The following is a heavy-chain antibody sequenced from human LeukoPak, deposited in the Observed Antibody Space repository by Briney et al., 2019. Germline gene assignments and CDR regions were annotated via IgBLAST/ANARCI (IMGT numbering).Heavy chain of an antibody. J-gene: IGHJ4*02. CDR3: ARDLLGEPGNFDY. V-gene: IGHV1-69*05. CDR1: GGTFSSYA. D-gene: IGHD3-16*01. CDR2: IIPIFGTA. Sequence: GSSVKVSCKASGGTFSSYAISWVRQAPGQGLEWMGGIIPIFGTANYAQKFQGRVTITTDESTSTAYMELSSLRSEDTAVYYCARDLLGEPGNFDYWGQGTLVIVSS.